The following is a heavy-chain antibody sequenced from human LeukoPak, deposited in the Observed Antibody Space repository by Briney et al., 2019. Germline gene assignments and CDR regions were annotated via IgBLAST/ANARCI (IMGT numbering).Heavy chain of an antibody. CDR2: INSDGSST. CDR1: GFTLSSDW. D-gene: IGHD3-22*01. CDR3: ARASGGNYYPSKD. V-gene: IGHV3-74*01. Sequence: GGSLRLSCVASGFTLSSDWVHWVRQDAGKGLVWVSRINSDGSSTSYADSVKGRFTVSRDNAKNTVYLQMNSLRAEDTAVYYCARASGGNYYPSKDWGQGTLVTVSS. J-gene: IGHJ4*02.